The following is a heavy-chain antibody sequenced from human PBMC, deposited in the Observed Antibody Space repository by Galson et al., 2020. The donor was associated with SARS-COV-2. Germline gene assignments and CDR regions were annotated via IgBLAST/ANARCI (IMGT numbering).Heavy chain of an antibody. Sequence: GGSLRLSCAASGFTFDDYAMHWVRQAPGKGLEWVSGISWNSGSIGYADSVKGRFTISRDNAKNSLYLQMNSLRAEDTAVYYCERDLVERGMDVWGQGTTVTVSS. CDR3: ERDLVERGMDV. CDR1: GFTFDDYA. J-gene: IGHJ6*02. D-gene: IGHD2-8*02. V-gene: IGHV3-9*01. CDR2: ISWNSGSI.